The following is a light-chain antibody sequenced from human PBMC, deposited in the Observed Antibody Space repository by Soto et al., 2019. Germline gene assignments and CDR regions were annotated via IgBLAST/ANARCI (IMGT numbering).Light chain of an antibody. Sequence: QSVLTQPASVSGSPGQSIAISCTGTSSDVGGYNYVSWYQQHPGKAPKLMISEVSNRPSGVSNRFSGSKSGNTASLTISGLQVEDEADYYCCSSGGSPTYVFGTGTKVTVL. CDR2: EVS. J-gene: IGLJ1*01. V-gene: IGLV2-14*01. CDR3: CSSGGSPTYV. CDR1: SSDVGGYNY.